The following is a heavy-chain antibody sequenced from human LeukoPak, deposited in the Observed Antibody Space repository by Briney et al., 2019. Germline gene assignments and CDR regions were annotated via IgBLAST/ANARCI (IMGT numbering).Heavy chain of an antibody. CDR3: ARDRPGRYCSTISCYSASPFDP. V-gene: IGHV1-69*13. J-gene: IGHJ5*02. D-gene: IGHD2-2*02. Sequence: SVKVSCNASGGTFSSYAISWVRQAPGQGLEWMGGIIPIFGTANYAQKFQGRVTITADESTSTAYMELSSLRSEDTAVYYCARDRPGRYCSTISCYSASPFDPWGQGTLVTVSS. CDR1: GGTFSSYA. CDR2: IIPIFGTA.